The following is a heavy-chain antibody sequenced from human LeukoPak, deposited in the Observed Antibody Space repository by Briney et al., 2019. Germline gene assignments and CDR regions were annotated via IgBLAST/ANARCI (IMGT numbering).Heavy chain of an antibody. CDR2: IHTTGRT. CDR1: GGSISSYY. J-gene: IGHJ5*01. CDR3: ARASGSYWWFDS. V-gene: IGHV4-4*07. D-gene: IGHD1-26*01. Sequence: SETLSLTCTVSGGSISSYYWSWIRLPAGKGLEWIGRIHTTGRTKYNPSLKSRVTMSVDTSKNQFSLKLNSVTAADTAVYYCARASGSYWWFDSWGQGTLVTVSS.